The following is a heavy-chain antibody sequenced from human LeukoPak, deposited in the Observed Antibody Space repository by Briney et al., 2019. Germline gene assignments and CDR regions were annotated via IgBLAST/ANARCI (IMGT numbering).Heavy chain of an antibody. CDR3: ARDNYDSSGYYFSFDY. CDR2: INSDGSTT. D-gene: IGHD3-22*01. Sequence: GGSLRLSCAASGFTFSRYWMHWVRQVPGKGLVWVSRINSDGSTTSYADSVKGRFTISRDNAKNTLYLRMNSLRAEDTAVYYCARDNYDSSGYYFSFDYWGQGTLVTVSS. V-gene: IGHV3-74*01. J-gene: IGHJ4*02. CDR1: GFTFSRYW.